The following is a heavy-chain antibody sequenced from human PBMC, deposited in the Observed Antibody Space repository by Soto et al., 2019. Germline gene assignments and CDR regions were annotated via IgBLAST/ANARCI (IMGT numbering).Heavy chain of an antibody. V-gene: IGHV5-10-1*01. D-gene: IGHD3-16*02. CDR3: ARHHYDYVCGSYLYYWLYP. Sequence: GESLKISCKGSVYSFTSYWISWVRQIPGKGLEWMGRIDPSDSYTNYSPSFQVHVTISADKSISTAYLQWSSLKASDTAMYYCARHHYDYVCGSYLYYWLYPWGQGTLVRVPS. CDR2: IDPSDSYT. J-gene: IGHJ5*02. CDR1: VYSFTSYW.